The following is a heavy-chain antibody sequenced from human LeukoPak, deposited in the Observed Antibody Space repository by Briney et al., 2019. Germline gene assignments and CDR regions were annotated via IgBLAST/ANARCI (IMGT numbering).Heavy chain of an antibody. CDR2: SYYSGNT. CDR3: ARVTGYMVEDSFDY. D-gene: IGHD6-13*01. Sequence: SETLSLTCSVSGGSISSYYWSWIRQPPGKGLEWIGYSYYSGNTNYNPSLKSRVTISVDTSKNHFSLRLSSVPAADTAVYYCARVTGYMVEDSFDYWGQGTLVTVYS. J-gene: IGHJ4*02. V-gene: IGHV4-59*01. CDR1: GGSISSYY.